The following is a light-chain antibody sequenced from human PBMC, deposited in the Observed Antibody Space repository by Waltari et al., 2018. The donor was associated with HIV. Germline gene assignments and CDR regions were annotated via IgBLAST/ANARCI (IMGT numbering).Light chain of an antibody. CDR3: QAWGNNTVV. J-gene: IGLJ2*01. Sequence: SYDLTQAPSLSVSPGQAAKILCSGFNLSNNYVSWYQQKPGQSPLLLIFQARKRPSGIPGRFSGSSSGKTATLTISGTQSVDEADYFCQAWGNNTVVFGGGTKLTVL. V-gene: IGLV3-1*01. CDR1: NLSNNY. CDR2: QAR.